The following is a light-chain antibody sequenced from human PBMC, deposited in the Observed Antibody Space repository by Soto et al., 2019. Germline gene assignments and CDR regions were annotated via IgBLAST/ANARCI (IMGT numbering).Light chain of an antibody. CDR2: DAS. CDR3: QQYGRSPWT. J-gene: IGKJ1*01. V-gene: IGKV3D-20*01. Sequence: EIVLTQSPATLSLSPGERATLSCGASQSVSSSYLAWYQQKPGQAPRLLIFDASSRATGISDRFSGSGSGTDFTLTISRLEPEDFAVYYCQQYGRSPWTFGQGTKVEVK. CDR1: QSVSSSY.